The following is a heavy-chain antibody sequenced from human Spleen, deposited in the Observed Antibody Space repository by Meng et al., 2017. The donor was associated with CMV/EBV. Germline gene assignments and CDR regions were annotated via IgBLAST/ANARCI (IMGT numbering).Heavy chain of an antibody. CDR2: INPRNGDT. J-gene: IGHJ4*02. CDR3: ARGGNGDNF. Sequence: VSCKASGYTFIGNYIHWVRQAPGQGLEWVGWINPRNGDTFYAPKFEGRVTMTRDSSISTAYMELKRLRSDDTAVYFCARGGNGDNFWGQGTLVTVSS. CDR1: GYTFIGNY. V-gene: IGHV1-2*02. D-gene: IGHD5-24*01.